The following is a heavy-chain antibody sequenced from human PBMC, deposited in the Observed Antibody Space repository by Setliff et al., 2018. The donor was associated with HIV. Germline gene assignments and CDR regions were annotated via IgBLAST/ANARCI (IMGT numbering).Heavy chain of an antibody. CDR3: STSSRGWGPDGFDI. J-gene: IGHJ3*02. Sequence: GGSLRLSCVASAFTVGGKWMGWVRQAPGKGLEWVSVINIDDTTYYGDSVKGRFSISRDNSKNTLNLQMNSLSAEDTALYYCSTSSRGWGPDGFDIWGPGIMVTVSS. CDR1: AFTVGGKW. CDR2: INIDDTT. D-gene: IGHD2-2*01. V-gene: IGHV3-53*05.